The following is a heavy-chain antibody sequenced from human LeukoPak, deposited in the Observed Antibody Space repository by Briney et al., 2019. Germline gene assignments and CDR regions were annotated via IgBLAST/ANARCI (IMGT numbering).Heavy chain of an antibody. V-gene: IGHV3-7*03. CDR3: AKVTGTRVDP. J-gene: IGHJ5*02. Sequence: PGGSLRLSCAASGFTFSSYWMSWVRQAPGKGLEWVANIKQDGSEKYYVDSVKGRFTISRDNAKNSLYLQMNSLRTEDTALYYCAKVTGTRVDPWGQGTLVTVSS. CDR2: IKQDGSEK. D-gene: IGHD1-7*01. CDR1: GFTFSSYW.